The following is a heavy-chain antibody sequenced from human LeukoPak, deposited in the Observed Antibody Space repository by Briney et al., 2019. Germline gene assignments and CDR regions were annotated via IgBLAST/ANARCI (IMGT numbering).Heavy chain of an antibody. J-gene: IGHJ4*02. V-gene: IGHV1-69*05. CDR2: IIPIFGTA. D-gene: IGHD6-13*01. CDR3: ARGVGIAAAIYYFDY. Sequence: SVKVSCKASGGTFSSYAISWVRQAPGQGLEWMGGIIPIFGTANYAQKFQGRVTITTDESTSTAYLELSSLRSEDTAVYYCARGVGIAAAIYYFDYWGQGTLVTVSS. CDR1: GGTFSSYA.